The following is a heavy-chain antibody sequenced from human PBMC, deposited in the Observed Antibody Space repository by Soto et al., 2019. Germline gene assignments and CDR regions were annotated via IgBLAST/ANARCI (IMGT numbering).Heavy chain of an antibody. CDR3: AKLLGDYDFWSGYYSNWFDP. V-gene: IGHV3-23*01. CDR1: GFTFSSYA. CDR2: ISGSGGST. J-gene: IGHJ5*02. Sequence: GSLRLSCAASGFTFSSYAMSWVRQAPGKGLEWVSAISGSGGSTYYADSVKGRFTISRDNSKNTLYLQMNSLRAEDTAVYYCAKLLGDYDFWSGYYSNWFDPWGQGTLVTVSS. D-gene: IGHD3-3*01.